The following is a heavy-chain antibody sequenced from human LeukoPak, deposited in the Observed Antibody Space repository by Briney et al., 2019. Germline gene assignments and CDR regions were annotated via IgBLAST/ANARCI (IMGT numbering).Heavy chain of an antibody. CDR1: GGSISDYY. Sequence: SETLSLTCTVSGGSISDYYWSWIRQPPGKGLEWIGYIYYNGNTNYKPSLKSRVTISVDASKNQLSLKLSSVTAADKAVYFCAKEDDYFMDVWGKATTVTVSS. J-gene: IGHJ6*03. CDR2: IYYNGNT. V-gene: IGHV4-59*08. CDR3: AKEDDYFMDV.